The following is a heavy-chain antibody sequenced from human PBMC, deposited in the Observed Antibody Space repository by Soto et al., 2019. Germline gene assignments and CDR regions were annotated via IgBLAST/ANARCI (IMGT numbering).Heavy chain of an antibody. J-gene: IGHJ4*02. CDR2: ISAHNGNT. CDR1: GYTFTSYS. Sequence: QVQLVQCGAEVKKPGASVKVSCKASGYTFTSYSITWVRQAPGQGLEWMGWISAHNGNTKYAQKLQGRVTMTTDTSTSTAYMEVRSLRSDDTAVYYCARDTAMALPDAWGQGTLVTVSS. CDR3: ARDTAMALPDA. V-gene: IGHV1-18*01. D-gene: IGHD5-18*01.